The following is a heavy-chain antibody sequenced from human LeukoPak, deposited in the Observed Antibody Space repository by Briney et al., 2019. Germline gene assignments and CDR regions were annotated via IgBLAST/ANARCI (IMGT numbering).Heavy chain of an antibody. D-gene: IGHD6-13*01. CDR3: ARGEQQLTHDAFDI. Sequence: GGSLTLSCAASGFTFSSYSMNWVRQAPGKGLEWVSSISSSSSYVYYADSVKGRFTISRDNAKNSLYLQMNSLRAEDTAVYYCARGEQQLTHDAFDIWGQGTMVTVSS. CDR2: ISSSSSYV. CDR1: GFTFSSYS. J-gene: IGHJ3*02. V-gene: IGHV3-21*01.